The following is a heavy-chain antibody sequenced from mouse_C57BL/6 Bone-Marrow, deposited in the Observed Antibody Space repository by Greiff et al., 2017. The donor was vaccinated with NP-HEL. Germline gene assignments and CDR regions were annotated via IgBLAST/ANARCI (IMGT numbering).Heavy chain of an antibody. J-gene: IGHJ1*03. CDR2: INPNNGGT. CDR1: GYTFTDYY. D-gene: IGHD1-1*01. V-gene: IGHV1-26*01. CDR3: ARFGYYGSSDLYWYFDV. Sequence: EVQLQQSGPELVKPGASVKISCKASGYTFTDYYMNWVKQSHGKSLEWIGDINPNNGGTSYNQKFKGKATLTVDKSSSTAYMELRSLTSEDSAVYYCARFGYYGSSDLYWYFDVWGTGTTVTVSS.